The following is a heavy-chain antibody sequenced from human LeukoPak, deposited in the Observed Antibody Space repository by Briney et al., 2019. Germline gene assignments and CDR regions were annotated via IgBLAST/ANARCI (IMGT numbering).Heavy chain of an antibody. D-gene: IGHD1-26*01. CDR3: ARDPWDQFPPTCFDP. J-gene: IGHJ5*02. Sequence: GGSLRLSCAAYGFSFKNFGMQWDRQPQGKGLEWLAITRYDDSTKYYTDSVKGRFTISRDNSWNTLYLQMNSLRTEDTAVYYCARDPWDQFPPTCFDPWGQGTLVTVSS. V-gene: IGHV3-30*02. CDR1: GFSFKNFG. CDR2: TRYDDSTK.